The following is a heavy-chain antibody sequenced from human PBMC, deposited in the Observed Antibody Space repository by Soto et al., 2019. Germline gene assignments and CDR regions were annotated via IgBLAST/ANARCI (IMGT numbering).Heavy chain of an antibody. CDR1: DDSINSDKYY. CDR3: ARGLAVATIEVRYYYYMDV. J-gene: IGHJ6*03. V-gene: IGHV4-39*07. CDR2: IYYRGNA. Sequence: PSETLSLTCSVSDDSINSDKYYWGWIRQPPGKGLEWIGSIYYRGNAYYNPSLKSRVTISVDTSKNQFSLKLSSVTAADTAVYNCARGLAVATIEVRYYYYMDVWGKGTTVTVSS. D-gene: IGHD5-12*01.